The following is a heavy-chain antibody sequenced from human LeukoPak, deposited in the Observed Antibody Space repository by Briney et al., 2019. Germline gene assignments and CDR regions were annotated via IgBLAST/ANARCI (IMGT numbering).Heavy chain of an antibody. CDR2: IYYSGST. CDR1: GGSISSYY. Sequence: PSETLSLTCTVSGGSISSYYWSWIRQPPGKGLEWIGYIYYSGSTNYNPSLKSRATISVDTSKNQFSLKLSSETAADTAVYYCARAPASSGWYLGYFDYWGQGTLVTVSS. V-gene: IGHV4-59*01. D-gene: IGHD6-19*01. J-gene: IGHJ4*02. CDR3: ARAPASSGWYLGYFDY.